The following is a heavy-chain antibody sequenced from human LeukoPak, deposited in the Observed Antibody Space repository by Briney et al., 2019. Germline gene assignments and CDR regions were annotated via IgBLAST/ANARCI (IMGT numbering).Heavy chain of an antibody. Sequence: GGSLRLSCAASGFTFSSYEMNWVRQAPGKGLECVSYISSHGDIKYYADSVKGRFTISRDNARNSLVLQMDSLRAEDTAVYYCARKDSGWHLYWGQGTLVTVSS. D-gene: IGHD6-19*01. V-gene: IGHV3-48*03. J-gene: IGHJ4*02. CDR1: GFTFSSYE. CDR2: ISSHGDIK. CDR3: ARKDSGWHLY.